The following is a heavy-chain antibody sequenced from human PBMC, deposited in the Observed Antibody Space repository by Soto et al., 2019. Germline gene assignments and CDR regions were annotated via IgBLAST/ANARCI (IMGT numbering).Heavy chain of an antibody. D-gene: IGHD2-21*02. V-gene: IGHV3-73*01. J-gene: IGHJ4*02. CDR3: TRLVRNCGGDCDDYFDY. Sequence: EVQLVESGGGLVQPGGSLKLSCAASGFTFSGSAMHWVRQASGKGLEWVGRIRSKANSYATAYAASVKGRFTISRDDSXNXXYLQMNSLKTEDTAVYYCTRLVRNCGGDCDDYFDYWGQGTLVTVSS. CDR1: GFTFSGSA. CDR2: IRSKANSYAT.